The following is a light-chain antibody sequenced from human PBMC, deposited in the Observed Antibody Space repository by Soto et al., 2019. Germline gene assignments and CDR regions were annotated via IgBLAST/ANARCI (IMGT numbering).Light chain of an antibody. J-gene: IGKJ5*01. CDR2: GTS. V-gene: IGKV3-20*01. Sequence: EIVLTQSPDTLSLSPGERATVSCRASQNVDSYLAWYQHKPGQAPRLLIYGTSSRAIGIPGRFSGRGSGTDFTLTISRVEPEDLAVYYCQQYATSPTTFGQGARLDNK. CDR3: QQYATSPTT. CDR1: QNVDSY.